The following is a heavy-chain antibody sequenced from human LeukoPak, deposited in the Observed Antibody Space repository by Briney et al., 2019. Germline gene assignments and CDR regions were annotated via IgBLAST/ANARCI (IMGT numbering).Heavy chain of an antibody. CDR3: AREQSWNRGYYMDV. CDR1: GGPISSSSYF. J-gene: IGHJ6*03. D-gene: IGHD1-1*01. Sequence: PSETLSLPCTVSGGPISSSSYFWRRIRKPPGKGLEWIGSIYYSGSTYYNPSLKSRVTISVDTSKDQFSLKLSSVTAADTAVYYCAREQSWNRGYYMDVWGKGTTVTVSS. V-gene: IGHV4-39*07. CDR2: IYYSGST.